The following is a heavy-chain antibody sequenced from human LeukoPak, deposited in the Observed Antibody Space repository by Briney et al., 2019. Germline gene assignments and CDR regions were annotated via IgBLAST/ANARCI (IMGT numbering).Heavy chain of an antibody. CDR3: ARDKITGASTNDY. Sequence: GGSLRLSCAASGFSFTNYWMSWVRQAPGVGLEWVAIINQDGGERYYVDSVKGRFTVSRDSAKNSLYLQMNSLRVEDTAVYYCARDKITGASTNDYWGQGTLVTVSS. V-gene: IGHV3-7*01. J-gene: IGHJ4*02. CDR1: GFSFTNYW. CDR2: INQDGGER. D-gene: IGHD1-14*01.